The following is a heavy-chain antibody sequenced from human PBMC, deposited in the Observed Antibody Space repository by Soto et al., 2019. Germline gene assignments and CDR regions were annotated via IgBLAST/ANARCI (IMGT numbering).Heavy chain of an antibody. CDR3: ARDEGEDYGDFFRL. V-gene: IGHV1-8*02. J-gene: IGHJ4*02. CDR2: MNTNSGTR. CDR1: GYTFTDYD. D-gene: IGHD4-17*01. Sequence: QVQLVQSGAELKKPGASVKVSCKTSGYTFTDYDINWVRLAPGLGLEWLGWMNTNSGTRGHAQKFQGRINMTRDASINTAYVELSGLTSEDTAIYFCARDEGEDYGDFFRLWGQGTLVAVSS.